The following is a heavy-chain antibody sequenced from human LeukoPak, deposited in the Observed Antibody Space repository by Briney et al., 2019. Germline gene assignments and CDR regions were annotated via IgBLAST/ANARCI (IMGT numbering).Heavy chain of an antibody. J-gene: IGHJ3*02. CDR3: ARHYSSSWYKPQDAFDI. CDR1: GYSFTSYW. Sequence: GESLKISCKGSGYSFTSYWIGWVRQMPGKGPEWMGIIYPGDSDTRYSPSFQGQVTISADKSISTAYLQWSSLKASDTAMYYCARHYSSSWYKPQDAFDIWGQGTMVTVSS. CDR2: IYPGDSDT. D-gene: IGHD6-13*01. V-gene: IGHV5-51*01.